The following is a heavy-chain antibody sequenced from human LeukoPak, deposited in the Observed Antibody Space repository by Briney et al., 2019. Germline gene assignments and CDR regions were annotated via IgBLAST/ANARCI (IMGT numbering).Heavy chain of an antibody. CDR2: IYNSGST. CDR3: ARPLAVAGPFDL. V-gene: IGHV4-59*08. J-gene: IGHJ2*01. D-gene: IGHD6-19*01. Sequence: PSETLSLTCTVSGGSISSYYWSWIRQPPGKGLEWIGYIYNSGSTNYNPSLKSRVTISEDTSKNQFSLKLSSVTAADTAVYYCARPLAVAGPFDLWGRGTLVIVSA. CDR1: GGSISSYY.